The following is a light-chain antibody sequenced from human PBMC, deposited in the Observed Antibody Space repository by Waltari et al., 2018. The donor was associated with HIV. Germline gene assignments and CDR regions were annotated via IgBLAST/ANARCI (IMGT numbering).Light chain of an antibody. J-gene: IGLJ2*01. CDR1: SSDVGHYNL. V-gene: IGLV2-23*02. CDR2: EVT. CDR3: CSYAASRSVV. Sequence: QSALAQPASVSDSPGQSITISCTGTSSDVGHYNLVSWYPQHPAKVPKPITYEVTKRPSGVSNRISGSNSGNTASRTISGLQAEDEADYYCCSYAASRSVVFGGGTKLTVL.